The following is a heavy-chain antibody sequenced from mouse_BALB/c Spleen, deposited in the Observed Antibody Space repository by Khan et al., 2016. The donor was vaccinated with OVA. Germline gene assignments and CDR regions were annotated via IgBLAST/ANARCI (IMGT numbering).Heavy chain of an antibody. CDR2: IDPANGNT. D-gene: IGHD2-1*01. Sequence: EVKLEESGAELVKPGASVKLSCTASGFNIKDTYMHWVKQRPEQGLEWIGRIDPANGNTKYDPKFQGKATITADTSSNTAYLQLSSLTSEDTAVYYCARNGNYYYAMDYWGQGTSVTVSS. CDR1: GFNIKDTY. V-gene: IGHV14-3*02. J-gene: IGHJ4*01. CDR3: ARNGNYYYAMDY.